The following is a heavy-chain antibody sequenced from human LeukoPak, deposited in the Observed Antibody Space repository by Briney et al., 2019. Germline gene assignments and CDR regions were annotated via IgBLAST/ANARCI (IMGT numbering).Heavy chain of an antibody. CDR1: GGTFSSYA. D-gene: IGHD6-6*01. Sequence: SVKVSCKASGGTFSSYAISWVRQAPGQGLEWMGRIIPILGIANYAQKFQGRVTITADKSTSTAYMELSSLRSEDTAVYYCARYSSSSGGDYFDYWGQEPWSPSPQ. J-gene: IGHJ4*01. CDR3: ARYSSSSGGDYFDY. CDR2: IIPILGIA. V-gene: IGHV1-69*04.